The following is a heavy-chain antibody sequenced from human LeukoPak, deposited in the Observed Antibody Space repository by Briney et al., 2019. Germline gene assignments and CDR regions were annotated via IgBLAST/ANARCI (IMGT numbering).Heavy chain of an antibody. Sequence: GGSLRLSCAASGFTFSGSALHWVRQASGKGLEWVGRIRSTANGYATAYAASVKGRFTISRDDSKNTAYLQMNSLRAEDTAVYYCARGIVVVPAAMYYFDYWGQGTLVTVSS. CDR3: ARGIVVVPAAMYYFDY. D-gene: IGHD2-2*01. CDR1: GFTFSGSA. J-gene: IGHJ4*02. CDR2: IRSTANGYAT. V-gene: IGHV3-73*01.